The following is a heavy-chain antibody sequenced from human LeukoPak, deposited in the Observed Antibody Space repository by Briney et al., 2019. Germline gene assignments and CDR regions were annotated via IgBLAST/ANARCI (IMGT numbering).Heavy chain of an antibody. CDR2: IYSIGRS. V-gene: IGHV4-4*07. CDR1: GGSISNYF. CDR3: ARDGYSGYDSVDY. D-gene: IGHD5-12*01. Sequence: SETLSLTCTVSGGSISNYFWSWVRQPAGKGLEWIGRIYSIGRSDYNPSLKSRITMSVDTSKNQFSLKLSTVTAADTAVYYCARDGYSGYDSVDYWGQGTLVTVSS. J-gene: IGHJ4*02.